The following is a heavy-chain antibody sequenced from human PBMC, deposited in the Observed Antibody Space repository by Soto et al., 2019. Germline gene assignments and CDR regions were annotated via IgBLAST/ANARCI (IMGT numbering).Heavy chain of an antibody. CDR2: ISGSGGST. D-gene: IGHD3-3*01. CDR1: GFTFSSYA. Sequence: GCLRLSCAASGFTFSSYAMSCVRQAPGKGLEWVSAISGSGGSTYYADSVKGRFTISRDNSKNTLYLQMNSLRSEDTAVYYCAASIYDFWSGYSSWGQGTLVTVSS. V-gene: IGHV3-23*01. J-gene: IGHJ4*02. CDR3: AASIYDFWSGYSS.